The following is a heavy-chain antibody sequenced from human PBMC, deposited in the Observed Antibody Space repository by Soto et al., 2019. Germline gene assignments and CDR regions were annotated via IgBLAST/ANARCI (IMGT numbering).Heavy chain of an antibody. CDR1: GGTFSSYA. J-gene: IGHJ4*02. D-gene: IGHD3-3*01. CDR2: IIPIFGTA. CDR3: ARAYYDFWSGYYLYYFDY. Sequence: QVQLVQSGAEVKKPGSSVKVSCKASGGTFSSYAISWVRQAPGQGLEWMGGIIPIFGTANYDQKFQGRVTITADESTSTAYMELSSLRSDDTAVYYFARAYYDFWSGYYLYYFDYWCQGTLVTVSS. V-gene: IGHV1-69*01.